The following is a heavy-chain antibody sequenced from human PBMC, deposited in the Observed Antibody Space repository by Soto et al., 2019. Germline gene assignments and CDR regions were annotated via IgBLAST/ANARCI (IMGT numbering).Heavy chain of an antibody. J-gene: IGHJ4*03. CDR2: INHSGGT. CDR3: AVFSVDTVDSIGFYHD. D-gene: IGHD3-22*01. Sequence: WIRXXPGKGLEWIGEINHSGGTSYNPSLKSRVTISVDTSKSQFSLKLTSVTAADRAVYYCAVFSVDTVDSIGFYHDWGQWPRGT. V-gene: IGHV4-34*01.